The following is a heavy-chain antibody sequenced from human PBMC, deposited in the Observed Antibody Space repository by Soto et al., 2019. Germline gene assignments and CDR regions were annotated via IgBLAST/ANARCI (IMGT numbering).Heavy chain of an antibody. Sequence: PSQTLSLTCAFSGDIVSSNSAAWNWIRQSPSRGLEWLGRTYYRSKWYNDYAVSVKSRITINPDTSKNQFSLQLNSVTPEDTAVYYCARGREQWLVVWFAPRGQGTLVTVSS. CDR1: GDIVSSNSAA. D-gene: IGHD6-19*01. CDR3: ARGREQWLVVWFAP. J-gene: IGHJ5*02. CDR2: TYYRSKWYN. V-gene: IGHV6-1*01.